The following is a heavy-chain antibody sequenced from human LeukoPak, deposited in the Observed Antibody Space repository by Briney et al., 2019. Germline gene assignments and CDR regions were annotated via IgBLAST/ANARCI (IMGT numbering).Heavy chain of an antibody. V-gene: IGHV5-51*01. CDR1: GYSFTSYW. D-gene: IGHD5-24*01. CDR3: TRLISRGSDYNYVDD. J-gene: IGHJ4*02. Sequence: GESLKISCKGSGYSFTSYWIGWVRQMPGKGLEWMGIIYPRDSDTTYSPSFQGQVTISADKSITTAYLRWSSLKASDTAMYYCTRLISRGSDYNYVDDRGQGTLITVSS. CDR2: IYPRDSDT.